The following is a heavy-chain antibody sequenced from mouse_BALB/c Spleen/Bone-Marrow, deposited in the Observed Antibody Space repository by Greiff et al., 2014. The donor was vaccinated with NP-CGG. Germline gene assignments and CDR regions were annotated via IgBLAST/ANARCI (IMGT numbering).Heavy chain of an antibody. CDR1: GFSLTSYG. J-gene: IGHJ2*01. D-gene: IGHD1-1*01. Sequence: VQLQQSGPSLVQPSQSLSITCTVSGFSLTSYGVHWVRQSPGKGLEWLGVIWRGGSTDYNAASMSRLSITKDNSKSQVFFKMNSLQADDTAIYYCAKNYYGSSYYWGQGTTLTVSS. CDR3: AKNYYGSSYY. CDR2: IWRGGST. V-gene: IGHV2-5-1*01.